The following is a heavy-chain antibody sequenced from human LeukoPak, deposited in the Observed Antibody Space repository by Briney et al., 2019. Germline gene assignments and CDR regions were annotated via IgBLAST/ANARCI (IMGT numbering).Heavy chain of an antibody. J-gene: IGHJ4*02. CDR2: ISSRSSFI. CDR3: ARGEGSTL. Sequence: GGSLRLSCAASGLTFSSYSFNWLRRAPGKGLEWVSSISSRSSFIYYADAVKGRFTISRDNAKNSLYLQMNSLRVEDTAVYFCARGEGSTLWGQGTLVTVSS. D-gene: IGHD2-2*01. CDR1: GLTFSSYS. V-gene: IGHV3-21*01.